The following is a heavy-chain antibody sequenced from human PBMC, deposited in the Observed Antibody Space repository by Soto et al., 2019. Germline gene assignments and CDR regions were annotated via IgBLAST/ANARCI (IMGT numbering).Heavy chain of an antibody. V-gene: IGHV3-33*01. Sequence: PGGSLRLSCAASGFTFSSYGMHWVRQAPGKGLEWVAVIWYDGSNKYYADSVKGRFTISRDNSKNTLYLQMNSLRAEDTAVYYCARDIASCSGGSCRSYYYYGMDVWGQGTTVTAP. CDR1: GFTFSSYG. CDR3: ARDIASCSGGSCRSYYYYGMDV. CDR2: IWYDGSNK. J-gene: IGHJ6*02. D-gene: IGHD2-15*01.